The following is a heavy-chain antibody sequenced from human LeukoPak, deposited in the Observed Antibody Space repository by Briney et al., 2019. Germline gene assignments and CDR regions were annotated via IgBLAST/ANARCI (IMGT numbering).Heavy chain of an antibody. CDR1: GGSISSYY. CDR3: ARASPSTVVSYWYFDL. Sequence: SETLSLTCTVSGGSISSYYWSWIRQPPGKGLEWIGYIYYSGSTNYNPSLKSRVTISVDTSKNQFSLELSSVTAADTAVYYCARASPSTVVSYWYFDLWGRGTLVTVSS. CDR2: IYYSGST. D-gene: IGHD3-22*01. J-gene: IGHJ2*01. V-gene: IGHV4-59*01.